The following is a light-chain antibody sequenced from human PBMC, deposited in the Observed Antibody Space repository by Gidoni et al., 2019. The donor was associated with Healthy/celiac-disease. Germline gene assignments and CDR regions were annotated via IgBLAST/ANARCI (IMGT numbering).Light chain of an antibody. V-gene: IGKV3-20*01. Sequence: EIVLTQSPGTLSLSPGERATLSCRASQSVSSSYLAWYPQKPGQAPRLLIYGASSRAPGIPDRFSGSGSGTDFTLTISRLEPEDFAVYYCQQYGSSPAFGQGTKVEIK. J-gene: IGKJ1*01. CDR2: GAS. CDR1: QSVSSSY. CDR3: QQYGSSPA.